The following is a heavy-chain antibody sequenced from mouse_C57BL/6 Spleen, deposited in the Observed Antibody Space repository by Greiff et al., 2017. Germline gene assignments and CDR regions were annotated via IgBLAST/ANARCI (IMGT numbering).Heavy chain of an antibody. D-gene: IGHD1-1*01. V-gene: IGHV1-76*01. CDR3: ARSYYGSSYDFDY. CDR2: IYPGSGNT. J-gene: IGHJ2*01. CDR1: GYTFTDYY. Sequence: QVQLQQSGAELVRPGASVKLSCKASGYTFTDYYINWVKQRPGQGLEWIARIYPGSGNTYYNEKFKGKATLTAEKSSSTAYMQLSSLTSEDSAVYFCARSYYGSSYDFDYWGQGTTLTVSS.